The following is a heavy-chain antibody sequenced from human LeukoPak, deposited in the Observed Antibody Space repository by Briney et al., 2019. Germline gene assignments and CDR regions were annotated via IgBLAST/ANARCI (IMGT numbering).Heavy chain of an antibody. J-gene: IGHJ4*02. CDR1: GGSISSGGYY. D-gene: IGHD5-12*01. V-gene: IGHV4-31*03. CDR3: AGLYSGYEFVDY. Sequence: SQTLSLTCTVSGGSISSGGYYWSWIRQHPGKGLEWIGYIYYSGSTYYNPSLKSRVTISVDTSKNQFSLKLSSGTAADTAVYYCAGLYSGYEFVDYWGQGTLVTVSS. CDR2: IYYSGST.